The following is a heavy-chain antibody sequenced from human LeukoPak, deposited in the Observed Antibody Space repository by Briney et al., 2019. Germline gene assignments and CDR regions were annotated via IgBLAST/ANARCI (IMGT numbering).Heavy chain of an antibody. D-gene: IGHD3-10*01. CDR1: GYTFTGYY. CDR2: INPNSGGT. V-gene: IGHV1-2*02. CDR3: ARDLGELLLSFDY. J-gene: IGHJ4*02. Sequence: EASVKVSCKASGYTFTGYYMHWVRQAPGQGLEWMGWINPNSGGTNYAQKFQGRVTMTRDTSISTAYMELSRLRSDDTAVYYCARDLGELLLSFDYWGQGTLVTVSS.